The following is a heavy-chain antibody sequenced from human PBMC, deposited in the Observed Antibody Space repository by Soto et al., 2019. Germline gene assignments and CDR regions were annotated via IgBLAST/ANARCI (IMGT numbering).Heavy chain of an antibody. D-gene: IGHD3-9*01. J-gene: IGHJ4*02. Sequence: EVQLVESGGGLVKPGGSLRLSCAASGFTFSSYSMNWVRQAPGKGLEWVSSISSSSSYIYYADSVKGRVTISRDNAKNSRYLQMNSLRAEDTAVYYCAREAYYEILTGYYVYWGQGTLVTVSS. V-gene: IGHV3-21*01. CDR2: ISSSSSYI. CDR1: GFTFSSYS. CDR3: AREAYYEILTGYYVY.